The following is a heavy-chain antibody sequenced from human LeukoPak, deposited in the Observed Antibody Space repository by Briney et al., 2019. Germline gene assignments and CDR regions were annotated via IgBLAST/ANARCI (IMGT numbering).Heavy chain of an antibody. Sequence: GASVKVSCKASGYTFTSFDIHWVQQATGQGLEWMGWMNPNSGNKGYAPKFQGRVTMTRDKSISTAYMEVSGLRSEDTAVYYCARGFGVVVTTIHDYWGQGTLVTVSS. D-gene: IGHD3-22*01. CDR3: ARGFGVVVTTIHDY. J-gene: IGHJ4*02. CDR1: GYTFTSFD. CDR2: MNPNSGNK. V-gene: IGHV1-8*01.